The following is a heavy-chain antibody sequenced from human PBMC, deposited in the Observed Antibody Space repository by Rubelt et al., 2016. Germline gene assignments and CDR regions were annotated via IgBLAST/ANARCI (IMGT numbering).Heavy chain of an antibody. V-gene: IGHV4-34*01. J-gene: IGHJ4*02. CDR3: AIVHRTAAGRPFDN. Sequence: QVQLQQWGARLLKPSEALSLTCAVFGGSFSGSYWTWIRQPPGKGLEWIGEIHPSGSTSHNPSLNSRVTISVDTSKNQFSLRLGSVTAANPAVYYCAIVHRTAAGRPFDNWGQGILVAVSS. CDR1: GGSFSGSY. CDR2: IHPSGST. D-gene: IGHD6-13*01.